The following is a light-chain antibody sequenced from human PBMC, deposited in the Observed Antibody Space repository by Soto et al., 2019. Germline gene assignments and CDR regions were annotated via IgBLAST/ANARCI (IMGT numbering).Light chain of an antibody. J-gene: IGKJ1*01. CDR1: QSISSW. Sequence: DIQMTQSPSTLSASVGDRVTITCRASQSISSWLAWYQQKPGKAPKLLIYKASSLESGVPSRFSGGGSGTEFTLTISSLQPDDFATYYCQQYSSYSQTFGQGTKVEIK. CDR3: QQYSSYSQT. CDR2: KAS. V-gene: IGKV1-5*03.